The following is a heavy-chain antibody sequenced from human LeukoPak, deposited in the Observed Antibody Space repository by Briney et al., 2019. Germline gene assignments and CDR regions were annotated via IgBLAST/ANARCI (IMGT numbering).Heavy chain of an antibody. CDR2: ISSDSSYI. J-gene: IGHJ5*02. Sequence: GGSLRLSCAASGFTFSSYIMNWVRRAPGKGLEWVSSISSDSSYIYYADSVKGRFTIFRDNAKNSLYLQMNSLRVEDTAVYCCARDSYGDYNWFDPWGQGTLVTVSS. CDR1: GFTFSSYI. V-gene: IGHV3-21*01. CDR3: ARDSYGDYNWFDP. D-gene: IGHD4-17*01.